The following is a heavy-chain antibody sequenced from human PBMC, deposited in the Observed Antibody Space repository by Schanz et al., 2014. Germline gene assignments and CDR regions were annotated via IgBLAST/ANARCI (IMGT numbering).Heavy chain of an antibody. CDR3: ARGGVVTPHFEH. CDR1: GGTFSSYA. V-gene: IGHV1-69*04. Sequence: QVQLVQSGAEVKKPGSSVKVSCKASGGTFSSYAFSWVRQAPGQGLEWMGRIIPGLDTANYAQKLQGRVTITADKSTSTACMQLTNLTSEDAAVYYCARGGVVTPHFEHWGQGTLVSVSS. J-gene: IGHJ4*02. CDR2: IIPGLDTA. D-gene: IGHD1-26*01.